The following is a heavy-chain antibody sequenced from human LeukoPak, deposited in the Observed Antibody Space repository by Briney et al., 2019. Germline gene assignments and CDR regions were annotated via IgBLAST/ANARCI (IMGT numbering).Heavy chain of an antibody. CDR2: IYYSEST. CDR3: ARDSDDMTTVTTYDY. Sequence: SETLSLTCTVSGGSISSGSYYWGWIRQPPGKGLEWIGSIYYSESTYYNPSLKSRVTISVDTSKNQFSLKLSSVTAADTAVYYCARDSDDMTTVTTYDYWGQGTLVTVSS. CDR1: GGSISSGSYY. V-gene: IGHV4-39*07. D-gene: IGHD4-17*01. J-gene: IGHJ4*02.